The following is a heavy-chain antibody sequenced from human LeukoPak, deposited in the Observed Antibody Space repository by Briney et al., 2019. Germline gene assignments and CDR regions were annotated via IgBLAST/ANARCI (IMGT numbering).Heavy chain of an antibody. Sequence: PSETLSLTCTVSGGSISSHYWSWIRQPPGKGLEWIGYIYYSGSTNYNPSLKSRVTISVDTSKNQFSLKLSSVTAADTAVYYCATHWYYDSSGLFDPWGQGTLVTVSS. V-gene: IGHV4-59*08. CDR2: IYYSGST. CDR1: GGSISSHY. CDR3: ATHWYYDSSGLFDP. D-gene: IGHD3-22*01. J-gene: IGHJ5*02.